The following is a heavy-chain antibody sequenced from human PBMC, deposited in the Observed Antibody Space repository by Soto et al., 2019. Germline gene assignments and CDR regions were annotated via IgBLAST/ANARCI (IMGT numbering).Heavy chain of an antibody. V-gene: IGHV4-31*03. D-gene: IGHD3-10*01. Sequence: PSETLSLTCTVSGGSISSGGYYWSWIRQHPGKGLEWIGYIYYSGSTYYNPSLKSRVTISVDTSKNQFSLKLSSVTAADTAVYYCARAPWFGELSQYYFDYWGQGTLVTV. CDR2: IYYSGST. J-gene: IGHJ4*02. CDR1: GGSISSGGYY. CDR3: ARAPWFGELSQYYFDY.